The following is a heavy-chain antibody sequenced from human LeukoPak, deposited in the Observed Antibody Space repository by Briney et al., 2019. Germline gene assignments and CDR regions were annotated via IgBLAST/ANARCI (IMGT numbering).Heavy chain of an antibody. D-gene: IGHD6-13*01. V-gene: IGHV4-34*01. CDR2: INHSGST. CDR1: GGSFSGYY. J-gene: IGHJ4*02. CDR3: ARSAAAGHFDY. Sequence: SETLSLTCAVYGGSFSGYYWSWIRQPTGKGLEWIGEINHSGSTNYNPSLKSRVTISVDTSKNQFSLKLSSVTAADTAVYYCARSAAAGHFDYWGQGTLVTVSS.